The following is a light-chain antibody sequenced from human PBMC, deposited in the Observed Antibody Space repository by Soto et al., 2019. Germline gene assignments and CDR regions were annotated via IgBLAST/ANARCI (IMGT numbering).Light chain of an antibody. CDR3: XXXXXXPWT. CDR1: QSISSY. CDR2: EAS. V-gene: IGKV1-39*01. Sequence: DIQLTQSPSSLSASVGDRVTITFRASQSISSYLKWYQQKPGKAPKILIYEASSWERGVPSRFSASGSRTEFTLTISRLQPDDSATYXXXXXXXXPWTFGRGTKVDI. J-gene: IGKJ1*01.